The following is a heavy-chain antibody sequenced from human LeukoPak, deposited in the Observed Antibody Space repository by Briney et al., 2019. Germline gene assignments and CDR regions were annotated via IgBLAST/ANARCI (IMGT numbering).Heavy chain of an antibody. CDR1: GFTFSSYA. D-gene: IGHD6-13*01. J-gene: IGHJ6*02. CDR3: ARDRGSSSWYGYYYYYGMDV. CDR2: LSGGGGNT. V-gene: IGHV3-23*01. Sequence: GGSLRLSCAASGFTFSSYAMSWVRQAPGKGLEWVSALSGGGGNTNYADSVKGRFTISRDNSKNTLYLQMNSLRAEDTAVYYCARDRGSSSWYGYYYYYGMDVWGQGTTVTVSS.